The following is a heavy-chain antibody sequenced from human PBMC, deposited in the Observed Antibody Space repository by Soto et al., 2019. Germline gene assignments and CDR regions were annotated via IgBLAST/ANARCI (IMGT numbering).Heavy chain of an antibody. D-gene: IGHD6-6*01. CDR3: AKDFAAARPGYYYYYGMDV. Sequence: GGSLRLSCAASGFTFSSYGMHWVRQAPGKGLEWVAVISYDGSNKYYADSVKGRFTISRDNSKNTLYLQMNSLRAEDTAVYYCAKDFAAARPGYYYYYGMDVWGQGTTVTVSS. J-gene: IGHJ6*02. CDR2: ISYDGSNK. CDR1: GFTFSSYG. V-gene: IGHV3-30*18.